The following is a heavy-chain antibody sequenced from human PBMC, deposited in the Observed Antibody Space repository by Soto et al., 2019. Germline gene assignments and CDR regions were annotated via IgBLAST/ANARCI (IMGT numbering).Heavy chain of an antibody. V-gene: IGHV4-39*01. J-gene: IGHJ4*02. D-gene: IGHD3-16*02. Sequence: SETLSLTCTVSGGSISSSSYYWGWIRQPPGKGLEWIGSIYYSGSTYYNPSLKSRVTISVDTPKNQFSLKLSSVTAADTAVYYCARLSGFDGDYDYVWGSYRYFDYWGQGTLVTVSS. CDR2: IYYSGST. CDR1: GGSISSSSYY. CDR3: ARLSGFDGDYDYVWGSYRYFDY.